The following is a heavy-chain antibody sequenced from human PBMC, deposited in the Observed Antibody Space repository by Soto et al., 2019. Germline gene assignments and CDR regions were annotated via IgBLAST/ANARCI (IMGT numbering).Heavy chain of an antibody. Sequence: PEQGLEWMGWINPNSGGTNYAQKFQGRVTMTRDTSISTAYMELSRLRSDDTAVYYCARDPRITGTTQDFGYCGQGTLV. CDR2: INPNSGGT. V-gene: IGHV1-2*02. CDR3: ARDPRITGTTQDFGY. D-gene: IGHD1-7*01. J-gene: IGHJ4*02.